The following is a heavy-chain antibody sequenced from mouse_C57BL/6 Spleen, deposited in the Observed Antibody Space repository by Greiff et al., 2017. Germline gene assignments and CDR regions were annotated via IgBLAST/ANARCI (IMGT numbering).Heavy chain of an antibody. V-gene: IGHV5-17*01. J-gene: IGHJ1*03. Sequence: EVKLMESWGGLVKPGGSLKLSCAASGFTFSDYGMHWVRQAPEKGLEWVAYISSGSSTIYYADTVKGRFTISRDNAKNTLFLQMTSLRSEDTAMYYCAIYYGNYDWYFDVWGTGTTVTVSS. CDR1: GFTFSDYG. D-gene: IGHD2-1*01. CDR2: ISSGSSTI. CDR3: AIYYGNYDWYFDV.